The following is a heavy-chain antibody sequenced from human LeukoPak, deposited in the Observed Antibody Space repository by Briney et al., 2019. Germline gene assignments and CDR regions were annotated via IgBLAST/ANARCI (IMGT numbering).Heavy chain of an antibody. Sequence: GGSLRLSCAASGFTFDNYAMHWVWQAPGKGLEWVSGIAWNSGNTGFADSVKGRFTISRDNAENTLYLQMNSLTPEDTAFYFCAKDMNSYGSGSSYNPWGPFDSWGQGTLVTVSS. CDR3: AKDMNSYGSGSSYNPWGPFDS. J-gene: IGHJ4*02. CDR1: GFTFDNYA. CDR2: IAWNSGNT. D-gene: IGHD3-10*01. V-gene: IGHV3-9*01.